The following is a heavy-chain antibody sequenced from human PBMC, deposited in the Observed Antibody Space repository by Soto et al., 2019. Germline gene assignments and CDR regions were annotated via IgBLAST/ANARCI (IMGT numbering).Heavy chain of an antibody. CDR1: GVTFSSAT. D-gene: IGHD2-21*01. CDR2: IIPLFGTA. CDR3: ANELGDNPASTFDS. V-gene: IGHV1-69*01. J-gene: IGHJ4*02. Sequence: QVQLVQSGAEVKKPGSSVKVSCKASGVTFSSATISWVRQSPGQGLERVGGIIPLFGTANYAQKFHGRVTNTADASTSTLYIELSSLRSDDTAVYYCANELGDNPASTFDSWGQGTLVTVSS.